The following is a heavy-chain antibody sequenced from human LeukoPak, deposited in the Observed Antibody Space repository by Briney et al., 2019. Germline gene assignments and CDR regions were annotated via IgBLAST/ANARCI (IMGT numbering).Heavy chain of an antibody. V-gene: IGHV3-30-3*02. Sequence: SGGSLRLSCAASGFSFTPYTMHWVRQAPGKGLEWVALISYDGSIEYYADSVKGRFTMSRDNSENTLYLQMNSLRAEDTAVYYCAKFVVAFFDYWGQGTLVTVSS. CDR1: GFSFTPYT. CDR3: AKFVVAFFDY. J-gene: IGHJ4*02. CDR2: ISYDGSIE. D-gene: IGHD2-15*01.